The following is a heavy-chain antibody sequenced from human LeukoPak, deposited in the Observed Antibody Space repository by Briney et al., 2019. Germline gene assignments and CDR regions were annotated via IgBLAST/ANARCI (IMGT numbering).Heavy chain of an antibody. CDR1: GGSISSGGYY. V-gene: IGHV4-30-2*01. Sequence: PSETLSLTCTVSGGSISSGGYYWSWIRQPPGKGLEWIGYIYHRGSTYYNPSLKSRVTISVDRSKNQFSLKLSSVTAADTAVYYCARDDDFNAFDIWGQGTMVTVSS. J-gene: IGHJ3*02. D-gene: IGHD3-3*01. CDR3: ARDDDFNAFDI. CDR2: IYHRGST.